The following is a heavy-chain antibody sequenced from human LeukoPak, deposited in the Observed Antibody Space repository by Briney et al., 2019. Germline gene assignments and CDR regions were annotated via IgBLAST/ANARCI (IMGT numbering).Heavy chain of an antibody. V-gene: IGHV1-46*01. D-gene: IGHD4-23*01. CDR2: INPSGGST. J-gene: IGHJ5*02. CDR1: GYTFTSYY. CDR3: ARAGTTVVTPEVFRLFDP. Sequence: GASVKVSCKASGYTFTSYYMHWVRQAPGQGLEWMGIINPSGGSTSYAQKFQGRVTMTRDTSTSTVYMELSSLRSEDTAVYYCARAGTTVVTPEVFRLFDPWGQGTLVTVSS.